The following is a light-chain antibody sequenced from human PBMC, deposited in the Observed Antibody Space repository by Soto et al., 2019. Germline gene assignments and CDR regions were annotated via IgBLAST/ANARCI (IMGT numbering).Light chain of an antibody. V-gene: IGKV3-11*01. CDR1: QSVSSY. J-gene: IGKJ5*01. Sequence: EIVLTQSPATLSLSPGERATLSCRASQSVSSYLAWYQQKPGQAPRPLIYDAANMATGIPARFSGSGSGTDFTLTISSLEPEDFAVYYCQQRSNWPPMITFGQGTRLESK. CDR2: DAA. CDR3: QQRSNWPPMIT.